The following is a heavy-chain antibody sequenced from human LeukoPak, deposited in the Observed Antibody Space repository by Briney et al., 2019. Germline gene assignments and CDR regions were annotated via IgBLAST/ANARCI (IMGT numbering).Heavy chain of an antibody. CDR3: ARGQGHIAATAWFDH. Sequence: PSETLSLTCGVSGDSVSGYYWSWIRRPPEKGLEWIGYIHSSGSTNYSPSLKSRLALSVDTSKNQFSLNLNSVTAADTAVYYCARGQGHIAATAWFDHWGQGILVSVSS. D-gene: IGHD6-25*01. V-gene: IGHV4-59*02. J-gene: IGHJ5*02. CDR1: GDSVSGYY. CDR2: IHSSGST.